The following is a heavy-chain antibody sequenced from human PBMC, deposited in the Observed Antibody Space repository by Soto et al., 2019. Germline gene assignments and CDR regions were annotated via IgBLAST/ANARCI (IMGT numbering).Heavy chain of an antibody. J-gene: IGHJ5*02. CDR3: ANGGWDVEQNWFDP. CDR2: ISYDGSNK. D-gene: IGHD1-1*01. Sequence: QVQLVESGGGVVQPGRSLRLSCAASGFTFSSYGMHWVRQAPGKGLEWVAVISYDGSNKYYADSVKGRFTISRDNSKNTLYVQMNSLRAEDTAVYYCANGGWDVEQNWFDPWGQGTLVTVSS. CDR1: GFTFSSYG. V-gene: IGHV3-30*18.